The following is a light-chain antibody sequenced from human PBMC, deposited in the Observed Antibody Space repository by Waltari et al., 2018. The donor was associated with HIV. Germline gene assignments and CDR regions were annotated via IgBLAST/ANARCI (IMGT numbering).Light chain of an antibody. V-gene: IGLV3-10*01. CDR1: ALSKKY. Sequence: SYELTQPPSVSVSPGQQARTTCSGDALSKKYSYWYQQKSGQDPVLVIYEDAKRPSGIPERFSGSSSGTMATLTISGAQVEDEGDYYCYSTDSSGNHRGVFGGGTKLTVL. CDR2: EDA. J-gene: IGLJ3*02. CDR3: YSTDSSGNHRGV.